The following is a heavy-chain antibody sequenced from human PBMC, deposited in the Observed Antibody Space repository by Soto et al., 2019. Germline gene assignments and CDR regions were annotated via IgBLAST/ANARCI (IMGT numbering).Heavy chain of an antibody. Sequence: GGSLRLSCAASGFTFSSYGMHWVRQAPGKGLEWVAVISYDGSNKYYADSVKGRFTISRDNSKNTLYLQMNSLRAEDTAVYYCAKDNPPYDSSGYYLDYWGQGTLVTVSS. D-gene: IGHD3-22*01. J-gene: IGHJ4*02. CDR3: AKDNPPYDSSGYYLDY. CDR1: GFTFSSYG. CDR2: ISYDGSNK. V-gene: IGHV3-30*18.